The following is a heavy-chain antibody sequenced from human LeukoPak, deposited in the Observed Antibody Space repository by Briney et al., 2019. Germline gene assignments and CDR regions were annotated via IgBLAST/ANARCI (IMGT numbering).Heavy chain of an antibody. D-gene: IGHD5-12*01. V-gene: IGHV3-7*03. CDR3: AKGAYDYIEIAYFDS. J-gene: IGHJ4*02. CDR2: IKEDGFET. Sequence: GGSLRLSCGASGFIFSTYSVTWVRQAPGEGLEWVATIKEDGFETYYVASVKGRFTISRDNAKNSLFLQMNSLRAEDTAIYYCAKGAYDYIEIAYFDSWGQGTLVTVSS. CDR1: GFIFSTYS.